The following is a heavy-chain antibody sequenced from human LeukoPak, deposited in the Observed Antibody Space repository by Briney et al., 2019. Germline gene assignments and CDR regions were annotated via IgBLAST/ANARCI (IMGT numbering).Heavy chain of an antibody. D-gene: IGHD5-18*01. CDR3: ARDPGYRYSYDYFVY. Sequence: SETLSLTCTVSGRPIGGYSRSWIRQPPEKGLEWIGYVYYSGSTNYNPSLKSRVTISVDTSKNQFSLKLSSVTAADTAVYYCARDPGYRYSYDYFVYWGQGTLVTVSS. CDR2: VYYSGST. J-gene: IGHJ4*02. CDR1: GRPIGGYS. V-gene: IGHV4-59*01.